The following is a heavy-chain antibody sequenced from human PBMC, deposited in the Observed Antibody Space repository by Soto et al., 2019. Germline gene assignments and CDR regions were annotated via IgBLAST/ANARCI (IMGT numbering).Heavy chain of an antibody. Sequence: GVSLRLSCAASGFTFSSYAMHWVRQAPGKGLEWVAVISYDGSNKYYADSVKGRFTISRDNSKNTLYLQMNSLRAEDTAVYYCAGDTDGFWSGYPYRSGFDYWGKGPLVTVSS. V-gene: IGHV3-30-3*01. CDR1: GFTFSSYA. CDR2: ISYDGSNK. D-gene: IGHD3-3*01. CDR3: AGDTDGFWSGYPYRSGFDY. J-gene: IGHJ4*02.